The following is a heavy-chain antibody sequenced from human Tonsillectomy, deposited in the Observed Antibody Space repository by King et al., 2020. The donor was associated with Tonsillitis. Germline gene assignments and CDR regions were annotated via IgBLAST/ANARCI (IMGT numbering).Heavy chain of an antibody. V-gene: IGHV1-2*02. CDR3: ARDNPDYGDDVLDY. CDR2: INPNSGGT. J-gene: IGHJ4*02. CDR1: GYTFTGYY. D-gene: IGHD4-17*01. Sequence: VQLVESGAEVKKPGASVKVSCKASGYTFTGYYIHWVRQAPGQGLEWMGWINPNSGGTNYAQGFQGRVTMTRETSITTAYMELSRLRADDTAVYYCARDNPDYGDDVLDYWGQGTLVTVSS.